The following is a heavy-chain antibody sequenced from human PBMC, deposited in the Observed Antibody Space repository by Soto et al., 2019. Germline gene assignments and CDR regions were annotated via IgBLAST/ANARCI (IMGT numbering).Heavy chain of an antibody. Sequence: SETLSLSCTVSGGSISSYYWSWIRQPPGKGLEWIGYIYYSGSTNYNPSLKSRVTISVDTSKNQFSLKLSSVTAADTAVYYCARTTMVDFSGRVDLRRDAFDIWGQGTMVTV. CDR2: IYYSGST. D-gene: IGHD3-10*01. CDR1: GGSISSYY. V-gene: IGHV4-59*12. J-gene: IGHJ3*02. CDR3: ARTTMVDFSGRVDLRRDAFDI.